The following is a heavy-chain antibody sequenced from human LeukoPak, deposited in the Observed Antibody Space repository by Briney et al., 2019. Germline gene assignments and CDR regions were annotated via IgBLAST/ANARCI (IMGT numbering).Heavy chain of an antibody. D-gene: IGHD3-10*01. Sequence: SETLSLTCAVYGGSFSGYYWSWIRQPPGKGLEWIGEINHSGSTNYNPSLKSRVTISVDTSKNQFSLKLSSVTAADTAVYYCARVALITMVRRYYYYMDVWGKGTTVTVSS. CDR2: INHSGST. CDR3: ARVALITMVRRYYYYMDV. V-gene: IGHV4-34*01. J-gene: IGHJ6*03. CDR1: GGSFSGYY.